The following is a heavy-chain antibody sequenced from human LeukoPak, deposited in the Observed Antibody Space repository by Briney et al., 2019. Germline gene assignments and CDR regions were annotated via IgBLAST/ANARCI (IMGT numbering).Heavy chain of an antibody. CDR2: ISYDGSNK. J-gene: IGHJ4*02. V-gene: IGHV3-30*04. Sequence: GWSLRLSCAASGFPISSYAMHWVRQAPGKGLEGVAVISYDGSNKYYAGSVKGRFTISRDNSKNTLYLQMISLRAEDTTVYYCAREVSGWYALDYWGQGTLVTVSS. CDR1: GFPISSYA. D-gene: IGHD6-19*01. CDR3: AREVSGWYALDY.